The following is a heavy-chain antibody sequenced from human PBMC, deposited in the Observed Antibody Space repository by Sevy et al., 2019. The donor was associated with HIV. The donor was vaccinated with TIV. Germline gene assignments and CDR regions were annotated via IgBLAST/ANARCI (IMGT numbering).Heavy chain of an antibody. CDR1: GFTFSGYS. V-gene: IGHV3-7*01. CDR3: ARDSPGYGAYDY. D-gene: IGHD5-18*01. Sequence: GGSLRLSCAASGFTFSGYSMTWVRQAPGKGLEWVANIREDGSAEYYVDSVKGRFTISRDNAKNSLFLQLNSLRVEDTAMYYCARDSPGYGAYDYLGQGTLVTVSS. CDR2: IREDGSAE. J-gene: IGHJ4*02.